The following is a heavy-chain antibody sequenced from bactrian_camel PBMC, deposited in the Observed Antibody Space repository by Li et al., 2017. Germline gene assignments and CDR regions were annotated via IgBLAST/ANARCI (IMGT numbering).Heavy chain of an antibody. Sequence: SLRLSCVGSGFGPKVYCMGWFRQAPGKEREGVAAVDSEGNTSYVESVKGRFTISQDKDKNTVYLEMNNLKPEDTAMYCCAVHYGLGCWLKYWGQGTQVTVS. J-gene: IGHJ4*01. CDR2: VDSEGNT. D-gene: IGHD5*01. V-gene: IGHV3S53*01. CDR3: AVHYGLGCWLKY. CDR1: GFGPKVYC.